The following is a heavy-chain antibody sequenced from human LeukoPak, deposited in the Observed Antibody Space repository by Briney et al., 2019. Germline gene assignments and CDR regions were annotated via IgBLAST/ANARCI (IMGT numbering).Heavy chain of an antibody. V-gene: IGHV5-51*01. Sequence: RGESLKISCKGSGYSLTSYWIGWVRQMPGKGLEWMGIIYPGDSDTRYSPSFQGQVTISADKSFSTAYLQWSSLRASDTAMYYCARHPITRYYDSSGYSAGGPDYWGQGTLVTVSS. CDR2: IYPGDSDT. CDR3: ARHPITRYYDSSGYSAGGPDY. D-gene: IGHD3-22*01. J-gene: IGHJ4*02. CDR1: GYSLTSYW.